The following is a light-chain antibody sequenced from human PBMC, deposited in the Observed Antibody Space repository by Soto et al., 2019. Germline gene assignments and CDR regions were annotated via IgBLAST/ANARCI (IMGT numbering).Light chain of an antibody. J-gene: IGLJ2*01. CDR3: SSYTSSSTVV. CDR1: SSDGGGYNY. Sequence: QSVLTQPASVSGSPGQSITISCTGTSSDGGGYNYVSWYQQHPGKAPKLMIYDVSNRPSGVSNRFSGSKSGNTASLTISGRQAEDEGDYYCSSYTSSSTVVFGGGTKLTVL. CDR2: DVS. V-gene: IGLV2-14*01.